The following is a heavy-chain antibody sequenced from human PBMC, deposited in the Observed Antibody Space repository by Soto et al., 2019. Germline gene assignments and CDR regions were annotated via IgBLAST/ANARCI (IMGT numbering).Heavy chain of an antibody. Sequence: EVQLVESGGGLVQPGGSLKLSCVASGFNVNTKYMSWVRQAPGKGLEWVSVIYTDGRTYYADSVKGRFTISRDNSKNTVHLQMSSLRAEDTAVYYCARDPDHFCSGVTCARDYWGQGTLVTVSS. CDR1: GFNVNTKY. CDR3: ARDPDHFCSGVTCARDY. V-gene: IGHV3-66*01. D-gene: IGHD3-3*02. CDR2: IYTDGRT. J-gene: IGHJ4*02.